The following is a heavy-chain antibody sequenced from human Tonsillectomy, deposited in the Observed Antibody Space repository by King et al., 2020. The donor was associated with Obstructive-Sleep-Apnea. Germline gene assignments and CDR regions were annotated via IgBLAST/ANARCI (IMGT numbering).Heavy chain of an antibody. D-gene: IGHD7-27*01. CDR1: GYRFINYW. CDR3: ARRGGTGDSWYFDL. J-gene: IGHJ2*01. V-gene: IGHV5-51*01. Sequence: QLVQSGAEVKKPGESLKISCKGSGYRFINYWIGWVRQMPGKGLEWMGIIDLGDSDTIYSPSFQGQVTITADKSISTAYLQWSSLKASATAMYYCARRGGTGDSWYFDLWGRGTLVTVSS. CDR2: IDLGDSDT.